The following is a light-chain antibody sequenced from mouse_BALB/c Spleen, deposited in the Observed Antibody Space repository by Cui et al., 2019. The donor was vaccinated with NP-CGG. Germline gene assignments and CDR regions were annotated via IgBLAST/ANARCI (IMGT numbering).Light chain of an antibody. J-gene: IGLJ1*01. V-gene: IGLV1*01. CDR1: TGAVSTSNY. CDR2: CTN. CDR3: ALWYNNHWV. Sequence: QAVVTQESALTTSTGETVTLTCCSSTGAVSTSNYANWVQEKPDHLFTGLIGCTNNRVPGVPARFSGSLIGDKAALTITGAQTEDEAIYVCALWYNNHWVFGGGTKLTVL.